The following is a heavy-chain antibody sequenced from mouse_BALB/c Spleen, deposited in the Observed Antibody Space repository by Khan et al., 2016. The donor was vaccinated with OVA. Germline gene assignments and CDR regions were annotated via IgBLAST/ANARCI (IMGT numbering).Heavy chain of an antibody. D-gene: IGHD1-1*01. CDR2: INPHIGET. J-gene: IGHJ2*01. Sequence: VQLQQSGPELVKPGASVKISCKASGYSFTGYFMNWVIQSHGKSLEWIGRINPHIGETFYNQKFKGKATLTVDESSSTAHMELRSLASEDSAVYYCARIYGSDFDYWGQDTTLTVSS. V-gene: IGHV1-20*02. CDR1: GYSFTGYF. CDR3: ARIYGSDFDY.